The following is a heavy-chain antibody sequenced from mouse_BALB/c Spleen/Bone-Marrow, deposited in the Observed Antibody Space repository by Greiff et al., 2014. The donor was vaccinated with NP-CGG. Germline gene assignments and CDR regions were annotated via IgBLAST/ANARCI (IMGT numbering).Heavy chain of an antibody. CDR1: GFTFTDYF. V-gene: IGHV7-3*02. CDR2: IRNKPNGYTT. CDR3: ARDYSGYFDF. Sequence: EVQGVESGGGLVQPGGSLRLSCTTSGFTFTDYFMTWVRQPPGKALEWLGFIRNKPNGYTTEYNPSVKGQFTISRDNSQGILYLQMNTLRAEDSAIYYCARDYSGYFDFWGQGTTLTVSS. J-gene: IGHJ2*01. D-gene: IGHD5-1*01.